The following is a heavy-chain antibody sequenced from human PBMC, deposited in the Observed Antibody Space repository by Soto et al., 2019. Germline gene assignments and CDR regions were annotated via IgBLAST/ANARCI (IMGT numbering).Heavy chain of an antibody. J-gene: IGHJ6*02. D-gene: IGHD5-12*01. CDR2: IYSGGST. V-gene: IGHV3-53*04. CDR3: AREYRPIVATTLCCYGMDV. Sequence: EVQLVESGGGLVQPGGSLRLSCAASGFTVSSNYMSWVRQAPGKGLEWVSVIYSGGSTYYADSVKGRFTISRHNSKNTLYLQMNSMRAADTAVYYCAREYRPIVATTLCCYGMDVWGQGTTVTVSS. CDR1: GFTVSSNY.